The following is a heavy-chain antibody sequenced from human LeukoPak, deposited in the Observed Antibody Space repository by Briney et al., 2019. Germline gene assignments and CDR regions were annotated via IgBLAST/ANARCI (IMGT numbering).Heavy chain of an antibody. CDR1: GGSISSGGYS. V-gene: IGHV4-30-2*01. D-gene: IGHD5-18*01. CDR3: ARGALIHNWYDP. CDR2: IYHSGST. Sequence: PSQTLSLTCAVSGGSISSGGYSWSWIRQPPGKGLEWIGYIYHSGSTYYNPSLKSRATISVDRSKNQFSLKLSSVTAADTALYYCARGALIHNWYDPWGQGTLVALSS. J-gene: IGHJ5*02.